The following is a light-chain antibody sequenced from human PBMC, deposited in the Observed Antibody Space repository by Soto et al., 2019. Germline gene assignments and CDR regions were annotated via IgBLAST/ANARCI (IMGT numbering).Light chain of an antibody. CDR2: GAY. CDR1: QIITSSY. V-gene: IGKV3-20*01. Sequence: EIVLTQSPGTLSLSPGERATLSCRASQIITSSYLAWYQQKPGQAPRLLIYGAYTRATDIPDRFSGSGSGTDFTLTISSLEPEDFAVYYCQQYGSSPQTFGQGTKVETK. J-gene: IGKJ1*01. CDR3: QQYGSSPQT.